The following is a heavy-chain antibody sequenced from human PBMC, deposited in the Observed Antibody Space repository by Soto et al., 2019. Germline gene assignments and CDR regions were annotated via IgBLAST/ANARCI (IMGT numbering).Heavy chain of an antibody. Sequence: LRLSCAASGFTFFSYGKHWVRQAPGKGLEWVAVISYDGSNKYYGDSVKGRFTISRDNSKNTLYLQMNSLRADDTAVYYCAKDRAGDIYVAARSGLDYWGQGPLVTVSS. CDR1: GFTFFSYG. CDR3: AKDRAGDIYVAARSGLDY. CDR2: ISYDGSNK. D-gene: IGHD3-3*01. V-gene: IGHV3-30*18. J-gene: IGHJ4*02.